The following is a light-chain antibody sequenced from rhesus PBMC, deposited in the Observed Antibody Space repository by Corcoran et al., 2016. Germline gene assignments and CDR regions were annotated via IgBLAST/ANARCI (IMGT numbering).Light chain of an antibody. CDR3: QQHDNLPLT. CDR1: QDINIW. CDR2: RTS. J-gene: IGKJ4*01. V-gene: IGKV1-69*01. Sequence: DIQMTQSPSSLSASVGDRVTITCRASQDINIWLAWYQQKPGKAPKLLIYRTSNLEKGVPSRFSGSGSGTEFSLTISSLQPEDIATYYCQQHDNLPLTFGGGTKVEI.